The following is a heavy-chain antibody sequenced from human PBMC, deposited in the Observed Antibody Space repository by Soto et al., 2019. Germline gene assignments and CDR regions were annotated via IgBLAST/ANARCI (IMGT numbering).Heavy chain of an antibody. V-gene: IGHV1-18*01. CDR2: ISAYNGNT. CDR3: ARVPSGTVVVVAATLFDY. CDR1: GYTFNSYG. D-gene: IGHD2-15*01. Sequence: AAVKVSCKASGYTFNSYGISWVRQAPGQGLEWMGWISAYNGNTNYAQKLQGRVTMTTDTSTRTAYMELRSLRSDDTAVYYCARVPSGTVVVVAATLFDYWGQGTMVTVSS. J-gene: IGHJ4*02.